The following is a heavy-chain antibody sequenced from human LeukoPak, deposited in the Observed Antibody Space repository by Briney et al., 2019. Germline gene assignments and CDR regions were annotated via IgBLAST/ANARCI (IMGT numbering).Heavy chain of an antibody. CDR3: ARAHGSDKGVLDY. Sequence: GASVKVSCKASGGTFSSYAISWVRQAPGQGLEWMGGITPIFGTANYAQKFQGRVTITTDESTSTAYMELSSLRSEDTAVYYCARAHGSDKGVLDYWGQGTLVTVSS. CDR2: ITPIFGTA. J-gene: IGHJ4*02. CDR1: GGTFSSYA. D-gene: IGHD5-24*01. V-gene: IGHV1-69*05.